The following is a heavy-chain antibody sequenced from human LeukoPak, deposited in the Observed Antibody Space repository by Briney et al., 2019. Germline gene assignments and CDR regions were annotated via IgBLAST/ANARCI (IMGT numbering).Heavy chain of an antibody. Sequence: GGSLRPSCAASGFTFSSYWMSWVRQAPGKGLEWVANIKQDGSEKYYVDSVKGRFTISRDNAKNSLYLQMNSLRAEDTAVYYCAREPIVVVPAAMRENWFDPGGQGTLVTVSS. CDR2: IKQDGSEK. CDR3: AREPIVVVPAAMRENWFDP. V-gene: IGHV3-7*01. D-gene: IGHD2-2*01. J-gene: IGHJ5*02. CDR1: GFTFSSYW.